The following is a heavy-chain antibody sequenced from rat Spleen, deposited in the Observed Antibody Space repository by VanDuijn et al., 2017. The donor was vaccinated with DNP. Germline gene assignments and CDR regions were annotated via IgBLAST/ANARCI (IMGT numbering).Heavy chain of an antibody. D-gene: IGHD1-11*01. CDR1: GFSLTNYH. V-gene: IGHV2-30*01. CDR3: ARDDYGFDY. J-gene: IGHJ2*01. Sequence: QVQLRESGPGLVRPSQTLSLTCTVSGFSLTNYHLHWVRQSSGKGLEWLGMIWTDGNTDYNSALSSRLTFSRDTSKSQVFLRMNSLQTEDIATYYCARDDYGFDYWGQGVMVTVSS. CDR2: IWTDGNT.